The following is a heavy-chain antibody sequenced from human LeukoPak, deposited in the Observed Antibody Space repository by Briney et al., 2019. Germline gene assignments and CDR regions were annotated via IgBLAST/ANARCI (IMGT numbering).Heavy chain of an antibody. CDR3: ASRRIVAELGY. CDR2: MNPNSGNT. V-gene: IGHV1-8*02. D-gene: IGHD5-12*01. CDR1: GYTFTGYY. J-gene: IGHJ4*02. Sequence: ASVKVSCKASGYTFTGYYMHWVRQATGQGLEWMGWMNPNSGNTGYAQKFQGRVTMTRNTSISTAYMELSSLRSEDTAVYYCASRRIVAELGYWGQGTLVTVSS.